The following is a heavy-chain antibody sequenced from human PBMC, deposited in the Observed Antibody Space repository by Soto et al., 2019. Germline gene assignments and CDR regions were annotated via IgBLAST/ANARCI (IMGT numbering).Heavy chain of an antibody. CDR2: ISYDGTNK. Sequence: PGGSLRLSCAASGFTFSSHAMHWVRQAPGKGLEWVAVISYDGTNKYYSDSVKGRFAISRDNSKKTLYLQMNNLRAEDTAVYYCGKLPTVVAATDVFDIWGLGTMVTVSS. D-gene: IGHD1-26*01. J-gene: IGHJ3*02. V-gene: IGHV3-30*18. CDR1: GFTFSSHA. CDR3: GKLPTVVAATDVFDI.